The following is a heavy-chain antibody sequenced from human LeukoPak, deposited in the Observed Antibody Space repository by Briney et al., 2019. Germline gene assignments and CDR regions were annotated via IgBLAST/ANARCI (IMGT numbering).Heavy chain of an antibody. D-gene: IGHD2-21*01. CDR3: AKDLFL. Sequence: GGSLRLSCAASGFTFSNSDMHWVRQAPGKGLEWLSFMQYDRSHENYSDSVKGRFTISRDNSRNTLYLQMYSLRPDDTAVYYCAKDLFLWGQGTVVTVSS. V-gene: IGHV3-30*02. J-gene: IGHJ3*01. CDR2: MQYDRSHE. CDR1: GFTFSNSD.